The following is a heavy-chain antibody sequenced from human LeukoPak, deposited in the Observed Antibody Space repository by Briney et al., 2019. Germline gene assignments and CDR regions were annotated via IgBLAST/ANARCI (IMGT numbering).Heavy chain of an antibody. V-gene: IGHV3-74*01. CDR3: AKDGDYYDSSGYSPLYYFDY. D-gene: IGHD3-22*01. Sequence: GGSLRLSCAASGFTFRNYWMHWVRQVPGKGLVWVSRINDDGTFTTYADSVKGRFTISRDNSKNTLYLQMNSLRAEDTAVYYCAKDGDYYDSSGYSPLYYFDYWGQGTLVTVSS. CDR1: GFTFRNYW. J-gene: IGHJ4*02. CDR2: INDDGTFT.